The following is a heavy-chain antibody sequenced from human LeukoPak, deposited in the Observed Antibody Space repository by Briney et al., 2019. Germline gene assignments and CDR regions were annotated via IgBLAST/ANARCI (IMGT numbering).Heavy chain of an antibody. D-gene: IGHD4-17*01. V-gene: IGHV1-24*01. CDR1: GYTLTELS. CDR3: ATVTKPFGTTVTYYFDY. J-gene: IGHJ4*02. CDR2: FDPEDGET. Sequence: GASVKVSCKVSGYTLTELSMHWVRQAPGKGLEWMGGFDPEDGETIYAQKFQGRVTMTEGTSTDTAYMELSSLRSEDTAVYYCATVTKPFGTTVTYYFDYWGQGTLVTVSS.